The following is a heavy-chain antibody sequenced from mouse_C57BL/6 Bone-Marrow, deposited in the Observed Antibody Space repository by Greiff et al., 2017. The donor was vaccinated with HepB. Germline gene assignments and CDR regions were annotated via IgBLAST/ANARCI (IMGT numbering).Heavy chain of an antibody. CDR2: ISYDGSN. CDR3: ARNYGY. Sequence: EVQVVESGPGLVKPSQSLSLTCSVTGYSITSGYYWNWIRQFPGNKLEWMGCISYDGSNNYNPSLKNRISITRDTSKNQFFLKLNSVTTEDTATYYCARNYGYWGQGTTLTVSS. J-gene: IGHJ2*01. CDR1: GYSITSGYY. V-gene: IGHV3-6*01. D-gene: IGHD2-4*01.